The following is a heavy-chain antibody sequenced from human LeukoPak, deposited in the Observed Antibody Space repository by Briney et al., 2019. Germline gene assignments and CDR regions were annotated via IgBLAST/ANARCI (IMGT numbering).Heavy chain of an antibody. J-gene: IGHJ5*02. D-gene: IGHD6-13*01. CDR3: AREGSGSWYGNWFDP. CDR2: IYSGGST. V-gene: IGHV3-66*01. CDR1: GFTVSSNY. Sequence: GGSLRLSCAASGFTVSSNYMSWVRQAPGKGLEWVSVIYSGGSTYYADSVKGRFTISRGNSKNTLYLQMNSLRAEDTAVYYCAREGSGSWYGNWFDPWGQGTLVTVSS.